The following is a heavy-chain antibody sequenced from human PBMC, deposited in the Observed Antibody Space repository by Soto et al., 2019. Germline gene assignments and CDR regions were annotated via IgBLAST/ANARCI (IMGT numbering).Heavy chain of an antibody. V-gene: IGHV1-46*01. CDR3: ARGGEVRVGRNWFDP. J-gene: IGHJ5*02. CDR1: GYTFTSYY. D-gene: IGHD3-10*01. Sequence: QVQLVQSGAEVKKPGAPVKVSCKASGYTFTSYYMHWVRQAPGQGLEWMGIINPSGGSTSYAQTFQGRVTMTRGTSTRTVYMELGSLRSEDTAVYYCARGGEVRVGRNWFDPWGQGTLVTVSS. CDR2: INPSGGST.